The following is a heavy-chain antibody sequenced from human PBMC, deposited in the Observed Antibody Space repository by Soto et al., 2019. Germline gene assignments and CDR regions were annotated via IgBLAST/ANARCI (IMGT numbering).Heavy chain of an antibody. CDR1: GGSISNYY. Sequence: SETLSLTCTVSGGSISNYYWSWIRHPPGKKLEWIGNIHYSGSTNYNPSLKSRVTISGDTSKNQFSLKLYSVATADTAMYYCARDPDLSIYSSVRYFDSWGLGTLVTVSS. J-gene: IGHJ4*02. V-gene: IGHV4-59*01. CDR2: IHYSGST. D-gene: IGHD6-19*01. CDR3: ARDPDLSIYSSVRYFDS.